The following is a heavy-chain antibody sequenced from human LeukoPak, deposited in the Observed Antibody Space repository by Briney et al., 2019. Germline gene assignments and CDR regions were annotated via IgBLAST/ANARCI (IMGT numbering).Heavy chain of an antibody. CDR1: GFTFNSYA. Sequence: PGGSLRLSCAASGFTFNSYAMSWVRQSPGRGLEWVSGVSGSGGSTYYADSVKGRFTISRDNSKNTLYLQMNSLRAEDTAVYYCAKDLDIVATITGNWGQGTLVTVPS. CDR3: AKDLDIVATITGN. CDR2: VSGSGGST. D-gene: IGHD5-12*01. V-gene: IGHV3-23*01. J-gene: IGHJ4*02.